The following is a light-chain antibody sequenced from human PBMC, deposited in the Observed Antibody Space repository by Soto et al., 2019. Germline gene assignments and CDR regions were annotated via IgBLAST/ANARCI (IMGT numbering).Light chain of an antibody. J-gene: IGLJ2*01. Sequence: QSALTQPASVSGSPGQSITISCTGTSNDVGGYNYVSWYQQHLGKAPKLMMYEVSNRPSGVSDRFSGSKSGNTASLIISGLLAEDEADYYCSSFTSRTTVLFGGGTKLTVL. CDR1: SNDVGGYNY. CDR2: EVS. CDR3: SSFTSRTTVL. V-gene: IGLV2-14*01.